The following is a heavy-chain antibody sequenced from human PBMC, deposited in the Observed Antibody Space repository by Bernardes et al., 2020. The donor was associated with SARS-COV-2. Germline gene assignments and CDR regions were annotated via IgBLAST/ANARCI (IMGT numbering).Heavy chain of an antibody. CDR1: GFSLSTYP. CDR2: INNSDDAT. CDR3: TPSP. J-gene: IGHJ5*02. Sequence: GVSLRLSCAASGFSLSTYPMSWVRQAPGKGLEWVAVINNSDDATYYAESVKGRFTVSRDKSRNMVFLQMNSLRAEDTAVYYCTPSPGGQGTLVTVSS. V-gene: IGHV3-23*01.